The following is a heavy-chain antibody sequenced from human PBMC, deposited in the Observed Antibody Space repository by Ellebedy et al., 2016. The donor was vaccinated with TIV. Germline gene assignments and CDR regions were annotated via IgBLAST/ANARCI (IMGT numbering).Heavy chain of an antibody. CDR3: AKEGDSSGHAGDFDY. V-gene: IGHV3-30*04. CDR2: VSYDGRAK. Sequence: GGSLRLXCVASGFAFSRYPMHWVRQAPGKGLEWVTVVSYDGRAKSYADSVKGRFTISRDNSKNTMYLEMNSLRPDDTAVYFCAKEGDSSGHAGDFDYWGQGTLVT. J-gene: IGHJ4*02. CDR1: GFAFSRYP. D-gene: IGHD6-19*01.